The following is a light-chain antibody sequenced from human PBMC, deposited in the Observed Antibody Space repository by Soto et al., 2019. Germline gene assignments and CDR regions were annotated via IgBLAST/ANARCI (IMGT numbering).Light chain of an antibody. CDR1: KSVSTW. CDR2: KDY. V-gene: IGKV1-5*03. CDR3: HQYHIYPVT. J-gene: IGKJ4*01. Sequence: DIQMTQSPSTLSASVGDRVTITCRASKSVSTWLAWYQQKPGKAPKLLIHKDYTLENGVPSRFSGIGSGTDFPLTISSMQPNDFATYYCHQYHIYPVTCGGGAKVEIK.